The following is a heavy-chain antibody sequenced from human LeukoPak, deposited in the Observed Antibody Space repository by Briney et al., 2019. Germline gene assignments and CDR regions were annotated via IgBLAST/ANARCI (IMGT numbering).Heavy chain of an antibody. CDR3: AARYYYDSSGYYSSWAPPRGWFDP. CDR1: GYTLTELS. V-gene: IGHV1-24*01. Sequence: ASVKVSCKVSGYTLTELSMHWVRQAPGKGLEWMGGFDPEDGETIYAQKFQGRVTMTEDTSTDTAYMELSSLRSEDTAMYYCAARYYYDSSGYYSSWAPPRGWFDPWGQGTLVTVSS. J-gene: IGHJ5*02. D-gene: IGHD3-22*01. CDR2: FDPEDGET.